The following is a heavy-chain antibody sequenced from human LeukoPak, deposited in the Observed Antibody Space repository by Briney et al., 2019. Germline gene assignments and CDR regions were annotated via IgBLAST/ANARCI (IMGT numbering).Heavy chain of an antibody. Sequence: SETLSLTCTVSGGSISSSSYCWGWIRQPPGKGLEWIGSIYYSGSTYYNPSLKSRVTISVDTSKNQFSLKLSSVTAADTAVYYCARGHYDILTGYYKEGAFDIWGQGTMVTVSS. CDR2: IYYSGST. CDR3: ARGHYDILTGYYKEGAFDI. V-gene: IGHV4-39*01. J-gene: IGHJ3*02. D-gene: IGHD3-9*01. CDR1: GGSISSSSYC.